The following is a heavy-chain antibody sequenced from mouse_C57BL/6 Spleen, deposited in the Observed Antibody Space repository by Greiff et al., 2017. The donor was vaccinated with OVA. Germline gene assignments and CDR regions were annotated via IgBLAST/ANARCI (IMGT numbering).Heavy chain of an antibody. CDR2: IWGGGSP. Sequence: VMLVESGPGLVAPSQSLSITCTVSGFSLTSYGVDWVRQPPGKGLEWLGVIWGGGSPNYNSALMSRLSISKDNSKSQVFLKMNSLQTDDTAMYYWAKHSRTVGPGAMDYWGQGTSVTVSS. CDR1: GFSLTSYG. V-gene: IGHV2-9*01. CDR3: AKHSRTVGPGAMDY. D-gene: IGHD1-1*01. J-gene: IGHJ4*01.